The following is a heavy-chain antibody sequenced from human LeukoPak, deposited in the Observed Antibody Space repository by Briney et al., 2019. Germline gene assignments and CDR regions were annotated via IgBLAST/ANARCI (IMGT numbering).Heavy chain of an antibody. V-gene: IGHV3-23*01. J-gene: IGHJ5*02. CDR2: ISGSGSST. CDR3: AKTSGEEIVVVPAAIS. CDR1: GFTFSSYA. Sequence: PGGSLRLSCAASGFTFSSYAMSWVRQAPGKGLEWVSAISGSGSSTYYADSVKGRFTISRDNSKNTLYLQMNSLRAEDTAVYYCAKTSGEEIVVVPAAISWGQGTLVTVSS. D-gene: IGHD2-2*01.